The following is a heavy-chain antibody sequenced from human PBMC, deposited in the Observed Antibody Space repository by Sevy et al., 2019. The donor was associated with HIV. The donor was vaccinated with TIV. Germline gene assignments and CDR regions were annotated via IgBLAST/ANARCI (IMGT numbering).Heavy chain of an antibody. CDR1: GFMFSNYW. CDR3: ARDCSSTSCLWGMDV. J-gene: IGHJ6*02. Sequence: GGSLRLSCVASGFMFSNYWMSWVRQAPGKGLEWVANIKRDGSEKYYVASVKGRFTISRGNAKNSLYLQMNSLRVEDTAVYYCARDCSSTSCLWGMDVWGPGTTVTVSS. D-gene: IGHD2-2*01. V-gene: IGHV3-7*03. CDR2: IKRDGSEK.